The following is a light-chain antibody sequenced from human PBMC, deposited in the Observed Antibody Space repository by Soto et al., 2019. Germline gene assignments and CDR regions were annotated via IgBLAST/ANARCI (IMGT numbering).Light chain of an antibody. CDR3: QQYGSSPGT. J-gene: IGKJ1*01. CDR1: QSVSSR. V-gene: IGKV3-20*01. CDR2: GAS. Sequence: DIPLTQSPGGLLLFPGERSTLSCTASQSVSSRLAWYQQKPGQAPRLLIAGASSRATGIPDRFSGSGSGTDFTRTSSRLEPEDFAVYYCQQYGSSPGTFGQGTKVEI.